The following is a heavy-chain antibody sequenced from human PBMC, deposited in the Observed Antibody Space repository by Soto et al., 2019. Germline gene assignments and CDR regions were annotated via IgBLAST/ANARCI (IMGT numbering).Heavy chain of an antibody. CDR2: ISGSGGST. V-gene: IGHV3-23*01. D-gene: IGHD3-10*01. Sequence: GGSLRLSCAASGFTFSSYAMSWVRQAPGKGLEWVSAISGSGGSTYYADSVKGRFTISRDNSKNTLYLQMNSLRAEDTAVYYCAKQAYYGSGTKLSNWFDPWGQGTLVTVSS. CDR3: AKQAYYGSGTKLSNWFDP. CDR1: GFTFSSYA. J-gene: IGHJ5*02.